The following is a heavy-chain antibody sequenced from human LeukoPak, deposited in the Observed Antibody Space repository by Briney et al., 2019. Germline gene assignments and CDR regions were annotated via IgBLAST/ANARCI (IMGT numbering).Heavy chain of an antibody. CDR3: ARMRGPTTGALDI. Sequence: PGGSLRLSCAASGXTFITYTMIWVRQAPGKGLEWVSSIRSSSSTKYYADSVKGRFTISRDNADNSLYLQVASLRDEDTAIYYCARMRGPTTGALDIWGPGTMVAVSS. D-gene: IGHD1-26*01. V-gene: IGHV3-48*02. J-gene: IGHJ3*02. CDR1: GXTFITYT. CDR2: IRSSSSTK.